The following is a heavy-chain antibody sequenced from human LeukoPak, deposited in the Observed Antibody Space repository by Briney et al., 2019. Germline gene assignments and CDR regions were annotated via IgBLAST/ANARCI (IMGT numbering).Heavy chain of an antibody. Sequence: GASVKVSCKASGGAFSSYAINWVRQAPGQGLEWMGGIIPIFGTANYAQKFQGRVTIIADKSTSTAYMELRSLRAEDTAVYYCARDSFLDWNDFYYYYYMDVWGKGTTVTISS. CDR1: GGAFSSYA. CDR2: IIPIFGTA. D-gene: IGHD1-1*01. CDR3: ARDSFLDWNDFYYYYYMDV. V-gene: IGHV1-69*06. J-gene: IGHJ6*03.